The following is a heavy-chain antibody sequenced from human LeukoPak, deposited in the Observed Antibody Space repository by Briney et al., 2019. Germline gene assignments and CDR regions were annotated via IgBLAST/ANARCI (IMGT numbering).Heavy chain of an antibody. Sequence: GGSLRLSCAASGFTFSSYGMHWVRQAPGKGLEWVAVIWYDGSNKYYADSVKGRFTISRDNSKNTLYLQMNSLRAEDTAVYYCARSPGLGIAARPGYFDYWGQGTLVTVSS. CDR3: ARSPGLGIAARPGYFDY. D-gene: IGHD6-6*01. J-gene: IGHJ4*02. V-gene: IGHV3-33*01. CDR1: GFTFSSYG. CDR2: IWYDGSNK.